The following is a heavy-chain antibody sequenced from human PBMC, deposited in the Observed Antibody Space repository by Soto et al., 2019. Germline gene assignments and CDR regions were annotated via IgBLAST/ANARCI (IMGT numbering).Heavy chain of an antibody. V-gene: IGHV3-9*01. CDR1: GFTFDDYA. Sequence: PGGSLRLSCAASGFTFDDYAMHWVRQAPGKGLEWVSGISWNSGSIGYADSVKGRFTISRDNAKNSLYLQMNSLRAEDTALYYCAKDRADIVAFLMDVWGQGTTVTVSS. J-gene: IGHJ6*02. CDR2: ISWNSGSI. D-gene: IGHD5-12*01. CDR3: AKDRADIVAFLMDV.